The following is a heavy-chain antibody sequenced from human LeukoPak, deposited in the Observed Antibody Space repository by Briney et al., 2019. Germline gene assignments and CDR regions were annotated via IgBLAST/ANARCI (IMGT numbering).Heavy chain of an antibody. CDR3: AREDPQTRVPEGMDV. CDR2: IYYSGTT. Sequence: SETLSLTCTVSGGSISYYYWSWIRQSPGKGLEWIGYIYYSGTTNYNPSLKSRVTISVDTSKNQFSLQLRSVAAADSAVYYCAREDPQTRVPEGMDVWGQGTTVTVSS. D-gene: IGHD4/OR15-4a*01. V-gene: IGHV4-59*01. CDR1: GGSISYYY. J-gene: IGHJ6*02.